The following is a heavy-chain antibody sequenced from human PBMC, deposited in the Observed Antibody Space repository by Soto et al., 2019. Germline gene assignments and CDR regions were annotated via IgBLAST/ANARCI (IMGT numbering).Heavy chain of an antibody. J-gene: IGHJ6*02. CDR3: ARSMYSTSAQLYYGMDV. CDR1: SYSIRSGYF. V-gene: IGHV4-38-2*01. Sequence: SETLSLTCAVSSYSIRSGYFWGWIRQPPGKGLEWIGSMYHSGITYYNLSLKSRVTISVDTSKNQLSLKLSSATAADTAVYYCARSMYSTSAQLYYGMDVWGQGTTVTVSS. D-gene: IGHD6-6*01. CDR2: MYHSGIT.